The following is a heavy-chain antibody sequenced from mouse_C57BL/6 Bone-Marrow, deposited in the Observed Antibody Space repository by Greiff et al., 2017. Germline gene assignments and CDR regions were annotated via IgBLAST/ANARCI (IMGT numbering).Heavy chain of an antibody. D-gene: IGHD1-1*01. CDR2: IDPSDSYT. Sequence: VQLQQPGAELVMPGASVKLSCKASGYTFTSYWMHWVKQRPGQGLEWIGEIDPSDSYTNYNQKFKGKSTLTVDKSSSTAYMQLSSLTSEDSAVYYCARGIPDYYGSSRYAMDYWGQGTSVTVSS. V-gene: IGHV1-69*01. CDR3: ARGIPDYYGSSRYAMDY. J-gene: IGHJ4*01. CDR1: GYTFTSYW.